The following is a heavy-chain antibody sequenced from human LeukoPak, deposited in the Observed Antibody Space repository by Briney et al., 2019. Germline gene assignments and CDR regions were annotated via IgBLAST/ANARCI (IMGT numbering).Heavy chain of an antibody. V-gene: IGHV4-34*01. CDR1: GGSFSGYY. D-gene: IGHD3-9*01. CDR3: ARGFESRPYGMDV. CDR2: INHSGSS. Sequence: PSETLSLTCAVYGGSFSGYYWSWIRQPPGKGLEWIGEINHSGSSNYNPSLKSRVTISVDTSKNQFSLKLRSVTAADTAVYYCARGFESRPYGMDVWGQGTTVTVSS. J-gene: IGHJ6*02.